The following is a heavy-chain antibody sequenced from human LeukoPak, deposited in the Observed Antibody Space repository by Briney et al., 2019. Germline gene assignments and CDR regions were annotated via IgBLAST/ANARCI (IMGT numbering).Heavy chain of an antibody. CDR1: GGSISSYY. CDR2: IYTSGST. CDR3: ARGPWYYDSSGYYRIYYFDY. Sequence: SETLSLTCTVSGGSISSYYWSWIRQPAGKGLEWIGRIYTSGSTNYNPSLKSRVTMPVDTSKNQFSLKLSSVTAADTAVYYCARGPWYYDSSGYYRIYYFDYWGQGTLVTVSS. V-gene: IGHV4-4*07. D-gene: IGHD3-22*01. J-gene: IGHJ4*02.